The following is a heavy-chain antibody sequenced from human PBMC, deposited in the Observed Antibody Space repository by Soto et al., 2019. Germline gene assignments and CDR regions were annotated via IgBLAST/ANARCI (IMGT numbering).Heavy chain of an antibody. CDR3: ARFAFRGYSYGEGYYYYGMDV. V-gene: IGHV1-69*01. CDR1: GGTFSSYA. CDR2: IIPIFGTA. D-gene: IGHD5-18*01. J-gene: IGHJ6*02. Sequence: QVQLVQSGAEVKKPGSSVKVSCKASGGTFSSYAISWVRQAPGQGLEWMGGIIPIFGTANYAQKFQGRVTITADESTSTAYMELSSLRSEDTAVYYCARFAFRGYSYGEGYYYYGMDVWGQGTTVTVSS.